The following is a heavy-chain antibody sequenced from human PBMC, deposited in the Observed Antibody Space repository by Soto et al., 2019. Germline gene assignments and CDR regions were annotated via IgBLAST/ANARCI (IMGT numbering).Heavy chain of an antibody. J-gene: IGHJ4*02. CDR1: GGSISSGGYY. Sequence: QVQLQASGPGLVKPSQTLSLTCTVSGGSISSGGYYWSWIRQHPGKGLEWIGYIYYSGSTYYNPSLKSRVTISVDTSKNQFSLKLSSVTAADTAVYYCARGGIIAATPFDYWGQGTLVTVSS. CDR2: IYYSGST. D-gene: IGHD2-15*01. CDR3: ARGGIIAATPFDY. V-gene: IGHV4-31*03.